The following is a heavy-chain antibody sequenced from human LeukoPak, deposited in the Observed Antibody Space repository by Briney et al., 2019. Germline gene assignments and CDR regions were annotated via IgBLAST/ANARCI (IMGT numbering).Heavy chain of an antibody. V-gene: IGHV3-66*02. CDR1: GFTVSSNY. CDR2: IYSSGST. CDR3: AKPIAAAGSFAFFDY. D-gene: IGHD6-13*01. Sequence: GGSLRLSCAASGFTVSSNYMSWVRQAPGKGLEWVSVIYSSGSTYYADSVKGRFTISRDNSKNTLYLQMNSLRAEDTAVYYCAKPIAAAGSFAFFDYWGQGTLVTVSS. J-gene: IGHJ4*02.